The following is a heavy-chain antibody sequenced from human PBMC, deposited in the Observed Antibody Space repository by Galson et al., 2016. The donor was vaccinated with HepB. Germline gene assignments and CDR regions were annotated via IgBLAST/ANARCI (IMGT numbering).Heavy chain of an antibody. CDR3: ARDTRGFGGSLDV. Sequence: SLRLSCAGSGFLFETYPMNWIRQAPGKGLEWVSYISTTVNAVYYTDSVRGRFTVSRDNAKGAVSLQMSSLRPEDTATCYCARDTRGFGGSLDVWGQGTTVSVSS. CDR1: GFLFETYP. V-gene: IGHV3-48*03. D-gene: IGHD4-23*01. CDR2: ISTTVNAV. J-gene: IGHJ6*02.